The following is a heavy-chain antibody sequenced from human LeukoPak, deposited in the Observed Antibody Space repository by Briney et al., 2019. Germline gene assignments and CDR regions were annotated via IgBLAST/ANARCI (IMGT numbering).Heavy chain of an antibody. Sequence: PGGSLRLSCAASRFTFPNYAMSWVRQAPGKGLQWVSYISGYGASTFYADSVKGRFTISRDNSNNMLYLQMTSLRAEDMAVYYCAKGTSTYSSGSFDYWGRGTLVTVSS. D-gene: IGHD6-19*01. V-gene: IGHV3-23*01. CDR1: RFTFPNYA. J-gene: IGHJ4*02. CDR2: ISGYGAST. CDR3: AKGTSTYSSGSFDY.